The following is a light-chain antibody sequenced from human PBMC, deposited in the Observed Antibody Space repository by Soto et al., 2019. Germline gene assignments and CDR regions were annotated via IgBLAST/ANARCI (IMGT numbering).Light chain of an antibody. Sequence: QSALTQPRSVSGSPGQSVTISCTGTSSDVGAYNYVSWYQQHPGKAPKLMLYDVSKRPSGVPDRFSGSKSDNTASLTISGLQAEDEADYYCCSHAGGYTWVFGGGTKLTVL. CDR2: DVS. J-gene: IGLJ3*02. CDR3: CSHAGGYTWV. CDR1: SSDVGAYNY. V-gene: IGLV2-11*01.